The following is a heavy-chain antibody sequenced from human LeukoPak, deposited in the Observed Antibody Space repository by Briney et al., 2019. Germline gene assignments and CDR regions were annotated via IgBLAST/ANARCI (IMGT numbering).Heavy chain of an antibody. D-gene: IGHD2-2*01. Sequence: VASVKVSCKASGYTFTSYDINWVRQATGQGLEWMGWMNPNSGNTGYAQKFQGRVTMTRNTSISTAYMELSSLRSEDTAVYYCARGGYPIVVVPAAISWVVSRRSVLQKYWFDPWGQGTLVTVSS. CDR2: MNPNSGNT. J-gene: IGHJ5*02. CDR3: ARGGYPIVVVPAAISWVVSRRSVLQKYWFDP. CDR1: GYTFTSYD. V-gene: IGHV1-8*02.